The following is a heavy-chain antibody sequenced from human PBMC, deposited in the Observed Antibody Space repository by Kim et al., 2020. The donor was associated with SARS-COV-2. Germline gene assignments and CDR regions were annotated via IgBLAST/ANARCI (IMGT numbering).Heavy chain of an antibody. CDR1: GFTFSSYT. V-gene: IGHV3-48*04. CDR2: ISSGSSTI. D-gene: IGHD2-15*01. J-gene: IGHJ4*02. Sequence: GGSLRLSCAASGFTFSSYTMNWVRRAPGKGLEWVLYISSGSSTIYYADSVKGRFTISRDNAKNSLYLQMNSLRADDTAVYYCARAGYCTAGSCYSGELHYWGQGTLVTVSS. CDR3: ARAGYCTAGSCYSGELHY.